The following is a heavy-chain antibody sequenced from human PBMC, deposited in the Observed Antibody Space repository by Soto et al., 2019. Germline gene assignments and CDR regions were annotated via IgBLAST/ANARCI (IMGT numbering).Heavy chain of an antibody. CDR1: GFTFSGSA. CDR2: IRSKGNNYAT. J-gene: IGHJ6*03. Sequence: EVQLVESGGGLVQPGGSLKLSCAASGFTFSGSAMHWVRQASGKGLEWVGRIRSKGNNYATAYGASLKGRFTISRDDSKTTAYLQINSLNTEDTAVYYCSRQASDFWSGKPQYYMDVWGKGTTVTVAS. V-gene: IGHV3-73*01. D-gene: IGHD3-3*01. CDR3: SRQASDFWSGKPQYYMDV.